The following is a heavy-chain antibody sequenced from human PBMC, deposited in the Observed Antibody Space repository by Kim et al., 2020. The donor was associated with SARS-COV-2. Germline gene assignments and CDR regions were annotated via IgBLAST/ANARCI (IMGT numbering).Heavy chain of an antibody. V-gene: IGHV4-59*01. CDR3: TRGYEGEY. CDR2: FDDSGTT. CDR1: GGTISGYY. D-gene: IGHD2-15*01. J-gene: IGHJ4*02. Sequence: SETLSLTCSVSGGTISGYYWPWFRQPPGKGLQWIGHFDDSGTTNYNPSLQSRVAISLDWSRNQVSLTLTSVTAADTAVYYCTRGYEGEYWGPGTLVTVS.